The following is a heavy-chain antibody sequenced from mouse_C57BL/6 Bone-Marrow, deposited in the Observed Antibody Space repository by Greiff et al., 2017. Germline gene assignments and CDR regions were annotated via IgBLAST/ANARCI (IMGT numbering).Heavy chain of an antibody. Sequence: QVQLQQPGAELVKPGASVKLSCKASGYTFTSSWMPWMKQRPGQGLEWIGMIHPNSGSTNYNEKFKSKATLTVDKSSSTAYMQLSSLTSEDSAVYYCARHVSFFDYWGQGTTLTVSS. J-gene: IGHJ2*01. CDR3: ARHVSFFDY. V-gene: IGHV1-64*01. CDR1: GYTFTSSW. CDR2: IHPNSGST.